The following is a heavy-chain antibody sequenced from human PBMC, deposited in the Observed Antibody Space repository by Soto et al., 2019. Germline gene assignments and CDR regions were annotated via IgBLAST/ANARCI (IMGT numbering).Heavy chain of an antibody. Sequence: GGSLRLSCATSGFTFSNFDMHWVRQVPGKGLEWVSAIGAARDPYYLGSVRGRFTISRENAKNSVYLQMNDLRAGDSAVYYCARVSRTAITRSWFDPWGQGTLVTVSS. CDR1: GFTFSNFD. V-gene: IGHV3-13*05. J-gene: IGHJ5*02. D-gene: IGHD2-21*02. CDR2: IGAARDP. CDR3: ARVSRTAITRSWFDP.